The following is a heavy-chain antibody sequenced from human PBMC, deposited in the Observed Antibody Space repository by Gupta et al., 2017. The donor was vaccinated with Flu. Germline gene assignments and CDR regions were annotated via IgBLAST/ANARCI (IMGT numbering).Heavy chain of an antibody. CDR1: GFTFSAYH. V-gene: IGHV3-11*01. Sequence: QVQLVESGGGLVKPGGYRRLSWAASGFTFSAYHMSWIRQAPGKGLEGVSYISSSGSTIYYADSVKGRFTISRDNAKNSLYLQMNSLRAEDTAVYYCARYELYYYYMDVWSKGTTVTVSS. D-gene: IGHD1-7*01. CDR2: ISSSGSTI. J-gene: IGHJ6*03. CDR3: ARYELYYYYMDV.